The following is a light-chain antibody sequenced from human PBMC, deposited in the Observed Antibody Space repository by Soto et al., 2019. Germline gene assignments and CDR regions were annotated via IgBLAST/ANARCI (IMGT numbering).Light chain of an antibody. CDR1: QVISSW. CDR2: GAT. V-gene: IGKV1-12*01. Sequence: IPMTQSPSSVSASVGDRVTITCRASQVISSWLAWYQQRPGNAPKLLIYGATTLQSGVPSRFSGSESGTDFTLTISSLQPEDSATYYCQQASSFPLTFGGGTKVEIQ. CDR3: QQASSFPLT. J-gene: IGKJ4*01.